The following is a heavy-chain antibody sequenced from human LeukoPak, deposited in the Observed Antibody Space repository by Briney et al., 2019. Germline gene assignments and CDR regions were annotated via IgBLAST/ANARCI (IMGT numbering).Heavy chain of an antibody. D-gene: IGHD3-16*02. CDR2: IKSKTDGGTT. Sequence: GGSLRLSCAASGFTFNNAWMNWVRQAPGKGLEWVSRIKSKTDGGTTDYAAPVKGRFTISRDDSKNTLYLQMNSLKIEDTAMYYCTTPFFVVPSSWGQRTLVTVSS. J-gene: IGHJ5*02. CDR1: GFTFNNAW. CDR3: TTPFFVVPSS. V-gene: IGHV3-15*01.